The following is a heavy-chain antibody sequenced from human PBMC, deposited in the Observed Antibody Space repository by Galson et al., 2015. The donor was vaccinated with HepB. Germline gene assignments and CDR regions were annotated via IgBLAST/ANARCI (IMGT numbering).Heavy chain of an antibody. D-gene: IGHD2-2*01. CDR3: ARTGSAMLSPFEF. J-gene: IGHJ4*02. CDR1: GFTFTTYA. V-gene: IGHV3-30*04. CDR2: MSFDGSNK. Sequence: SLRLSCAASGFTFTTYAVHWVRQAPGKGLEWVGLMSFDGSNKYYADSVKGRFTISRDNSKNTLYLQMNSLRPEDTAVYYCARTGSAMLSPFEFWGQGTLVTVSS.